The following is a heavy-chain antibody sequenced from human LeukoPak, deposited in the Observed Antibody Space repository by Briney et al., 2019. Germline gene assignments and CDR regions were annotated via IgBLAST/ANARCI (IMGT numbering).Heavy chain of an antibody. V-gene: IGHV3-48*01. D-gene: IGHD2-2*01. J-gene: IGHJ4*02. CDR1: GFTFSSYS. CDR3: ARVGIVVVPAGQPLDY. CDR2: ISSSSSTI. Sequence: GGSLRLSCAASGFTFSSYSMNWVRQAPGKGLEWVSYISSSSSTIYYADSVKGRFTISRDNAKNSLYLQMNSLRAEDTAVYYCARVGIVVVPAGQPLDYWGQGTLVTVSS.